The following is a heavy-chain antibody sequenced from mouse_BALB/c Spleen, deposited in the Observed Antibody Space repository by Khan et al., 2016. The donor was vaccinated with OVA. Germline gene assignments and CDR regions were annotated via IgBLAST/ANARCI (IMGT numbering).Heavy chain of an antibody. CDR3: ARKDYYDYDPFPY. CDR2: ISYSGKT. CDR1: GYSITSEYT. V-gene: IGHV3-2*02. Sequence: EVQLVETGPGLVKPSQSLSLTCTVTGYSITSEYTWNWIRQFPGNKLEWMGFISYSGKTRYNPSFKSRISITLDTSKNQSFLQLNYVTSEDTATYYCARKDYYDYDPFPYWGQGTLVTVSA. J-gene: IGHJ3*01. D-gene: IGHD2-4*01.